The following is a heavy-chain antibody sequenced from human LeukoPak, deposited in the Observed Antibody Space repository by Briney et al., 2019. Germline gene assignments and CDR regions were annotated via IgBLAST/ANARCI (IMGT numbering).Heavy chain of an antibody. D-gene: IGHD3-22*01. CDR3: AKDYYHDSSGTPLYNWFDP. V-gene: IGHV3-30*04. CDR2: ISYDGSNK. CDR1: GFTFSSYA. J-gene: IGHJ5*02. Sequence: GRSLRLSCAASGFTFSSYAMHWVRQAPGKGLEWVAVISYDGSNKYYADSVKGRFTISRDNSKNTLYLRMNSLRAEDTAVYYCAKDYYHDSSGTPLYNWFDPWGQGTLVTVSS.